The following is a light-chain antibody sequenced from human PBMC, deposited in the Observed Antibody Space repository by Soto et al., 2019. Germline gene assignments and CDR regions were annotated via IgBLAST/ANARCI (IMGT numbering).Light chain of an antibody. CDR3: MNAVQTLT. CDR2: SVS. CDR1: QSPLHSNGNTY. Sequence: DIVMTQSPPSLAVTLGEPASISCRSSQSPLHSNGNTYLDWYLQKPGQSPQLLIYSVSFRASGXPXXFSGSGSDTDFTLKISRVEAEDVGVYYCMNAVQTLTFGGGTRVEIK. V-gene: IGKV2-28*01. J-gene: IGKJ4*01.